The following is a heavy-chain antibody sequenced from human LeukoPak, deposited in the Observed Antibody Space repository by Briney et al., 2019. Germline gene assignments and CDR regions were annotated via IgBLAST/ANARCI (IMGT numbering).Heavy chain of an antibody. CDR3: PKDVRAIAPRYFDF. V-gene: IGHV3-23*01. CDR1: GFTFSSYA. J-gene: IGHJ4*02. CDR2: ISGGSDST. D-gene: IGHD6-6*01. Sequence: SGGPLRLSCAASGFTFSSYAMSWVRQAPGKGLEWVSGISGGSDSTYYAAPVKGRFTITRDNSNDTLYLQMNSLRGEETALYYCPKDVRAIAPRYFDFWGQGTLVTVSS.